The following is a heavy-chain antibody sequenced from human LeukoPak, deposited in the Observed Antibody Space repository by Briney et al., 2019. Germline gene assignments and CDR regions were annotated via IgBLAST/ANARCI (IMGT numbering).Heavy chain of an antibody. D-gene: IGHD3-22*01. J-gene: IGHJ4*02. CDR1: GFTFSRYC. CDR3: ARDKYYESSGYFDY. V-gene: IGHV3-7*04. CDR2: IKQEGREK. Sequence: GGSLRLSCAASGFTFSRYCMSWVRQAPGKGREWVANIKQEGREKFHVDSVKGPFTISRDNAKNSMYLQMNSLRAEDTAVYYCARDKYYESSGYFDYWGQGTLVTVSS.